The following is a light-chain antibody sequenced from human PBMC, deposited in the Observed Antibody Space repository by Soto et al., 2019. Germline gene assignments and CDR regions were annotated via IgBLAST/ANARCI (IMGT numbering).Light chain of an antibody. J-gene: IGKJ1*01. Sequence: EIVLTQSPGTLSLSPGERATLSCRASRSISSNYLAWYQQKPGQVPRLLIYGVTNRVTGIPAKFSGSGSGTDFTLTISDLEPADFGLYYCQQRLNWPPNFGQGTKVDI. V-gene: IGKV3-11*01. CDR1: RSISSN. CDR2: GVT. CDR3: QQRLNWPPN.